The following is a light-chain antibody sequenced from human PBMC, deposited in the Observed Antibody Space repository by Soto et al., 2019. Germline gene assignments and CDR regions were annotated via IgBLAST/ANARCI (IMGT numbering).Light chain of an antibody. V-gene: IGKV3-20*01. CDR1: QSVRTY. CDR3: HQYGSSPST. Sequence: EIVLTQSPVTLSLSPGERATLSCRASQSVRTYLAWYQVKPGQAPRLLIYDASRRASGVPARFSGSGSGTDFTLTINRLEPEDFAVYYCHQYGSSPSTFGQGTKVEIK. CDR2: DAS. J-gene: IGKJ1*01.